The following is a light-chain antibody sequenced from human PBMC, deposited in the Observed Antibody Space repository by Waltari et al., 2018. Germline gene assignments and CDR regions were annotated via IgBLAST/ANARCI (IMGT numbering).Light chain of an antibody. Sequence: QSALTQPASVSGTPGQSITISCTGTSSDIGTYNFVSWYQQPPGKVPKLMIFDVTKRPSGVSDRLFGSKSANTASLTISGLQAEDEANYYCTSYTTSSTWVFGGGTRLTVL. J-gene: IGLJ3*02. V-gene: IGLV2-14*01. CDR3: TSYTTSSTWV. CDR1: SSDIGTYNF. CDR2: DVT.